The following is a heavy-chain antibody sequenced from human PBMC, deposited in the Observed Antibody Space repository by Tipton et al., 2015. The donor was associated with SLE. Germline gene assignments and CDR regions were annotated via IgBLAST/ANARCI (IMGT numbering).Heavy chain of an antibody. J-gene: IGHJ3*02. V-gene: IGHV4-59*11. CDR3: ARDGDYYDSSGYYRGPFHI. D-gene: IGHD3-22*01. CDR1: GGSISGHY. CDR2: IYYSGST. Sequence: TLSLTCAVSGGSISGHYWSWIRQPPGKGLEWIGYIYYSGSTNYNPSLKSRVTISVDTSKNQFSLKLSSVTAADTAVYYCARDGDYYDSSGYYRGPFHIWGQGTMVTVSP.